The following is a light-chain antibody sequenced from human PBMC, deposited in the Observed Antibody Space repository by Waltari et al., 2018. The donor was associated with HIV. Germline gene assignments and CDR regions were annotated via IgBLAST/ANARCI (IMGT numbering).Light chain of an antibody. CDR3: QQSYSSPT. CDR2: TAA. V-gene: IGKV1-39*01. CDR1: QNIIKY. J-gene: IGKJ3*01. Sequence: DIQMTQSPSSLSASVGDRVTITCRPSQNIIKYLHWYQQKPGKAPRILIYTAANLQSGVPSRFSGSGSGTNFTLTISSLQPEDFATYFCQQSYSSPTFGPGTKVIVK.